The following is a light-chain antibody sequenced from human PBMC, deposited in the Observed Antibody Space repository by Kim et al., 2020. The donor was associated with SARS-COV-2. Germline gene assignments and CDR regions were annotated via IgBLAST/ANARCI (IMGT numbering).Light chain of an antibody. J-gene: IGLJ1*01. V-gene: IGLV2-14*03. CDR2: DVS. Sequence: SIPVSCTGCSSDVGGDSSVSWYEQHPSKATILIIYDVSNRPSGVSTRCSGSKSGNTASQTISALQAEDESDYYCSSYTSSSTPYVLGTGTKVTV. CDR3: SSYTSSSTPYV. CDR1: SSDVGGDSS.